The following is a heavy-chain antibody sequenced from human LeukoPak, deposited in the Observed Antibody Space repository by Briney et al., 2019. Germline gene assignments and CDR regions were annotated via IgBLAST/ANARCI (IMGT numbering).Heavy chain of an antibody. V-gene: IGHV4-59*08. J-gene: IGHJ4*02. CDR3: ARSVSSWYNYYFDY. D-gene: IGHD6-13*01. CDR2: IYYSGST. CDR1: GGSISSYY. Sequence: SETLSLTCTVSGGSISSYYWSWIRQPPGKGLEWIGYIYYSGSTNYNPSLKSRVTISVDTSKNQFFLKLSSVTAADTAVYYCARSVSSWYNYYFDYWGQGTLVTVSS.